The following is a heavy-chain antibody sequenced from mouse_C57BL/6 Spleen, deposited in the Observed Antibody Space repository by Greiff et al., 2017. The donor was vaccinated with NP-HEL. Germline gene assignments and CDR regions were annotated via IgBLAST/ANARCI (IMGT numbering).Heavy chain of an antibody. CDR2: ISDGGSYT. D-gene: IGHD2-5*01. CDR1: GFTFSSYA. V-gene: IGHV5-4*01. CDR3: ARGGTYYSNYDWYFDV. J-gene: IGHJ1*03. Sequence: EVQLVESGGGLVKPGGSLKLSCAASGFTFSSYAMSWVRQTPEKRLEWVATISDGGSYTYYPDNVKGRFTISRDNAKNNLYLQMSHLKSEDTAMYYCARGGTYYSNYDWYFDVWGTGTTVTVSS.